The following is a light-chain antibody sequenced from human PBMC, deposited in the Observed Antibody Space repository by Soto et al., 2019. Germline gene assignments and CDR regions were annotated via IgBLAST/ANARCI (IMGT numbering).Light chain of an antibody. CDR3: QQSYSTPYT. CDR2: AAS. V-gene: IGKV1-39*01. J-gene: IGKJ2*01. Sequence: DIQMTQSPSSLSASVGDRVTITCRASQSISSYLNWYQQKPGKAPKLLVYAASSLQSGVPSRFSGSGSRTDFTLTIGSLQPEEFATYYCQQSYSTPYTFGQGTKLEIK. CDR1: QSISSY.